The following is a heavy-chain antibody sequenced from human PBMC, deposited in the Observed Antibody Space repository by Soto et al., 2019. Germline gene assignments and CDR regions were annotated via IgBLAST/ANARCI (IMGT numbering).Heavy chain of an antibody. D-gene: IGHD2-21*02. CDR1: GLTFRNYF. CDR2: INSDESTV. V-gene: IGHV3-11*01. J-gene: IGHJ4*02. Sequence: QVQLVESGGGLVKPGGSLRLSCVASGLTFRNYFMNWIRQAPGKGPEWLSYINSDESTVFYADSVKGRFTTSRDNAQNSVYLQMNSLRAEDTAVYYCATLTAPTDYWGQGSLVTVSS. CDR3: ATLTAPTDY.